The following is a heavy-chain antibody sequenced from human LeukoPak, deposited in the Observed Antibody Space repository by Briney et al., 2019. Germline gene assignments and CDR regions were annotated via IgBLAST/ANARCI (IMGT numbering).Heavy chain of an antibody. D-gene: IGHD3-9*01. V-gene: IGHV4-59*12. CDR2: IYYSGST. CDR3: ARERRFIDRYYYYGMDV. J-gene: IGHJ6*02. CDR1: GGSISSYY. Sequence: SETLSLTCTVSGGSISSYYWSWIRQPPGKGLEWIGYIYYSGSTYYNPSLKSRVTISVDTSKNQFSLKLSSVTAADTAVYYCARERRFIDRYYYYGMDVWGQGTTVTVSS.